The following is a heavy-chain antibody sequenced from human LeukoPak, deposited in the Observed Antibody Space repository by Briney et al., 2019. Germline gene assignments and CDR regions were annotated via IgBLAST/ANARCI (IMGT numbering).Heavy chain of an antibody. Sequence: SETLPLTCTVSGGSISSSSYYWGWIRPPPGKGLEWMWSIYFGGSTYYNPSLKSRVTISVDTSKNQSSLKLSSVTAADTAVYYCAADRPDYFDFWGQGTLVTVSS. CDR3: AADRPDYFDF. J-gene: IGHJ4*02. D-gene: IGHD6-25*01. CDR2: IYFGGST. CDR1: GGSISSSSYY. V-gene: IGHV4-39*01.